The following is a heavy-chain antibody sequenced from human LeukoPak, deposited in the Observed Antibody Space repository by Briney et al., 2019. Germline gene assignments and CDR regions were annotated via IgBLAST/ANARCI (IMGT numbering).Heavy chain of an antibody. Sequence: GGSLRLSCAASGFTFDDYAMHWVRQAPGKGLEWVSGISWNSGSIGYADSVKGRFTISRDDAKNSLYLQMNSLRAEDTALYYCAKDKDEEGLPRYYFDYWGQGTLVTVSS. D-gene: IGHD3-3*01. CDR2: ISWNSGSI. J-gene: IGHJ4*02. V-gene: IGHV3-9*01. CDR1: GFTFDDYA. CDR3: AKDKDEEGLPRYYFDY.